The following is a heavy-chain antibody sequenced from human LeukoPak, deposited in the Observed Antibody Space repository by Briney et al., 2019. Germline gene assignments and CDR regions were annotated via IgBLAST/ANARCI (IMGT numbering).Heavy chain of an antibody. V-gene: IGHV4-34*01. CDR1: GGSFSGYY. Sequence: SETLSLTCAGYGGSFSGYYWSWIRQPPGKWLEWIGEITHSGSTNYNPSLKSRVTISVDTSKNQFSLKLSSVTAADTAVYYCARGPSNSSGWPFDIWGQGTMVTASS. D-gene: IGHD6-19*01. J-gene: IGHJ3*02. CDR3: ARGPSNSSGWPFDI. CDR2: ITHSGST.